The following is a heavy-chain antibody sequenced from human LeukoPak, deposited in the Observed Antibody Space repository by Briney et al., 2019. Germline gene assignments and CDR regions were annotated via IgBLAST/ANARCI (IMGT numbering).Heavy chain of an antibody. CDR2: INPSGGST. CDR3: ARDDNGDNWFDP. V-gene: IGHV1-46*01. D-gene: IGHD4-17*01. Sequence: ASVKVSCKASGYTFTSYYIHWVRQAPGQGLEWMGVINPSGGSTSYAQKFQGRVTMTRDTSTSTVYMDLSSLRSEDTAVYYCARDDNGDNWFDPWGQGTLVTVSS. CDR1: GYTFTSYY. J-gene: IGHJ5*02.